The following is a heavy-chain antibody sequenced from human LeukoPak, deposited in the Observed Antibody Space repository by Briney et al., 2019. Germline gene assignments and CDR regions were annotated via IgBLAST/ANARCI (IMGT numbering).Heavy chain of an antibody. V-gene: IGHV3-66*01. CDR1: GFTVSSNY. D-gene: IGHD5-12*01. CDR2: IYSGGST. CDR3: ARARSGYDFIIDY. J-gene: IGHJ4*02. Sequence: PGGSLRLSCAASGFTVSSNYMSWVRQAPGKGLEWVSVIYSGGSTYYADSVKGRFTISRDNSKNTLYLQMNSLRAEDTAVYYCARARSGYDFIIDYWGQGTLVNVSS.